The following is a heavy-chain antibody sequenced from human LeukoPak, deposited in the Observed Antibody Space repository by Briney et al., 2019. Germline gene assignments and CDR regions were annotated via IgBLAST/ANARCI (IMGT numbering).Heavy chain of an antibody. J-gene: IGHJ6*03. CDR2: IKQDGSEK. D-gene: IGHD6-6*01. CDR1: GFTFSSYW. Sequence: GGSLRLSCAASGFTFSSYWTTWVRQAPGEGLEWVANIKQDGSEKYYVDSVKGRFTISTDTAKNSLYLQMNSLRAEDTAVYYCARGPAARPFYYYYMDVWGRGTTVTVSS. V-gene: IGHV3-7*01. CDR3: ARGPAARPFYYYYMDV.